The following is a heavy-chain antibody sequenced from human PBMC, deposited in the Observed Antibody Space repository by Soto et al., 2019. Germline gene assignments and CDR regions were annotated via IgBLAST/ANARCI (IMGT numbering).Heavy chain of an antibody. CDR3: ATLRHTSTATPHPPATFDL. CDR1: GGSISSTTYF. D-gene: IGHD2-2*01. V-gene: IGHV4-39*01. J-gene: IGHJ3*01. Sequence: QLQLQESGPGLVKASETLSLTCNVSGGSISSTTYFGGWIRLPPGKGLEWIGSIFYLGSTYYNPSRRGLIPISVDTSKNQLSRKLSSVTAADTALYYCATLRHTSTATPHPPATFDLWGQGTMVIVSS. CDR2: IFYLGST.